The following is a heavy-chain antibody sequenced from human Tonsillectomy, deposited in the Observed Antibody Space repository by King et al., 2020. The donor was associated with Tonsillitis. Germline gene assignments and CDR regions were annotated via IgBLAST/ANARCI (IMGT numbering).Heavy chain of an antibody. J-gene: IGHJ2*01. CDR1: RHTFDNFW. D-gene: IGHD3/OR15-3a*01. CDR2: IFPTDSDT. V-gene: IGHV5-51*01. Sequence: QLVQSGAEVRRPGESLKISCTASRHTFDNFWIGWVRQLPGKGLEWMGVIFPTDSDTRYSPSFQGQVTFSVDTSTNSAYVQWTSLKASDSALYYCVRTIGHQIPSGWTGRGDWYFDLWGRGTLVTVSS. CDR3: VRTIGHQIPSGWTGRGDWYFDL.